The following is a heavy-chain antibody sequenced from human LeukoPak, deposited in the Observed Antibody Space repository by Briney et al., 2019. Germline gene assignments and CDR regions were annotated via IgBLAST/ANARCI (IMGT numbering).Heavy chain of an antibody. CDR1: GGSISSSSYY. J-gene: IGHJ4*02. CDR2: IYYSGST. D-gene: IGHD3-10*01. CDR3: AGLWFGEDYFDY. Sequence: SETLSLTCTVSGGSISSSSYYWGWIRQPPGKGLEWIGSIYYSGSTYYNPSLKSRVTISVDTSKNQFSLKLSSVTAADTAVYYCAGLWFGEDYFDYWGQGTLVTVSS. V-gene: IGHV4-39*01.